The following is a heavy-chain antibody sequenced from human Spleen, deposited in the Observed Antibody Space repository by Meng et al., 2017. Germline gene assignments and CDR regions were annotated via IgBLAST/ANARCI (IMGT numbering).Heavy chain of an antibody. CDR1: GGSISSYY. D-gene: IGHD2-2*01. CDR3: ARGDCSSTSCFNDAFDV. CDR2: IYYSGST. Sequence: SETLPLTCTVSGGSISSYYWSWIRQPPGKGLEWIGYIYYSGSTNYNPSLKSRVTISVDTSKNQFSLKLSSVTAADTAVYYCARGDCSSTSCFNDAFDVWGQGTMVTVSS. J-gene: IGHJ3*01. V-gene: IGHV4-59*01.